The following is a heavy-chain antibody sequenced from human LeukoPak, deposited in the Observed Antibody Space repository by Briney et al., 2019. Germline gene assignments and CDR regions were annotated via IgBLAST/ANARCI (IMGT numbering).Heavy chain of an antibody. CDR2: IYSGGST. V-gene: IGHV3-53*01. D-gene: IGHD6-13*01. CDR3: ARGIAAAGTWEYYFDY. J-gene: IGHJ4*02. Sequence: VGSLRLSCAASGFTVSSNYMSWVRQAPGKGLEWVSVIYSGGSTYYADSVKGRFTISRENSKNTLYLQMNSLRAEDTAVYYCARGIAAAGTWEYYFDYWGQGTLVTVSS. CDR1: GFTVSSNY.